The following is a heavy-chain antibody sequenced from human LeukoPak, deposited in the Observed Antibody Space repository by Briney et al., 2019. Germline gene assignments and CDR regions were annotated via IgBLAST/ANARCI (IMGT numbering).Heavy chain of an antibody. CDR3: ARGDKDLKSHSMGFGY. CDR1: GGSFNGYC. J-gene: IGHJ4*02. CDR2: IGHRANT. D-gene: IGHD2-15*01. Sequence: PSETLSLTCAVYGGSFNGYCWTWIRQPPGKGREWIGEIGHRANTNYNPSLKSRATMSVDTSKNQFSLRLTSVTAADTAVYYCARGDKDLKSHSMGFGYWGQGVLVTVS. V-gene: IGHV4-34*01.